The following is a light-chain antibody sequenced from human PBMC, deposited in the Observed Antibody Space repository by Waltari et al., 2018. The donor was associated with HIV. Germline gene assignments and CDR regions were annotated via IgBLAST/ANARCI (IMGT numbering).Light chain of an antibody. Sequence: DIQMTQSPSSVSASVGDRVTITCRASQDIDSYLAWYQQKPGKAPRLLIYLASSLQSGVPSRFSGSGSVTDFTLTISSLQPEDFATYYCQQADSVPWTFGQGTKVEIK. V-gene: IGKV1-12*01. CDR3: QQADSVPWT. CDR1: QDIDSY. CDR2: LAS. J-gene: IGKJ1*01.